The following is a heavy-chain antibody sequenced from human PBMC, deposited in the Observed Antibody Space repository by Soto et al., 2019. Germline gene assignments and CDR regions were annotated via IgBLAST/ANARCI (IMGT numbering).Heavy chain of an antibody. V-gene: IGHV4-30-2*06. CDR2: IGHLENT. J-gene: IGHJ4*02. D-gene: IGHD5-12*01. Sequence: QLRLQESGSGVVRTSETLSLTCTVSGGSITHGGFSWSWIRQSPGKGLEWIGYIGHLENTYFHPSFKSRLTMSIDRSKNQISLNLSSVTAADRAVYYCARGGGNDPFDSWGQGVLVSVSS. CDR1: GGSITHGGFS. CDR3: ARGGGNDPFDS.